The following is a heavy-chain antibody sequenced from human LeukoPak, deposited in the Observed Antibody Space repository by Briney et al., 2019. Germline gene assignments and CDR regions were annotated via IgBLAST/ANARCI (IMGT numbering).Heavy chain of an antibody. Sequence: GGSLRLSCAASGFTFSTYWMHWVRQAPGKGLVWVSRINPDGTTTSYADSVKGRFTISRDNAKNSLYLQMNSLRAEDTAVYYCARDLAAMVTYFDYWGQGTLVAVSS. CDR3: ARDLAAMVTYFDY. CDR1: GFTFSTYW. V-gene: IGHV3-74*01. J-gene: IGHJ4*02. CDR2: INPDGTTT. D-gene: IGHD5-18*01.